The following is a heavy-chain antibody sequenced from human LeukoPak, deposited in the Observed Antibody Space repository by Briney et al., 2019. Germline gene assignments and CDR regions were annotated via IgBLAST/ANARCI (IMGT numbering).Heavy chain of an antibody. V-gene: IGHV5-51*01. CDR3: ARHGVGAGLAAAYI. Sequence: GESLKISCKGSGYNFSNYGIGWVRQMPGKGLEWMGLIDPGDSHAIYSPSFQGQVPISADKSISAAYLQWSSLKASDTAMYYCARHGVGAGLAAAYIWGQGTLLTVSS. J-gene: IGHJ4*02. CDR2: IDPGDSHA. D-gene: IGHD6-13*01. CDR1: GYNFSNYG.